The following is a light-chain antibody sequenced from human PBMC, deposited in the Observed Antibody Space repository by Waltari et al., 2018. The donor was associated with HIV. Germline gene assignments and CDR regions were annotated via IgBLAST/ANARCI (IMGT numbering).Light chain of an antibody. CDR3: CSYAGSHTDVL. J-gene: IGLJ2*01. Sequence: QSALTPPRSVSGSPVQSITNSCIGRTNDVGGFNYVLRYQHQPGKAPKLLIYDVTQRPSGVPDRFSGSKAASTASLTISGLQAEDEADYYCCSYAGSHTDVLFGGGTKLTVL. V-gene: IGLV2-11*01. CDR2: DVT. CDR1: TNDVGGFNY.